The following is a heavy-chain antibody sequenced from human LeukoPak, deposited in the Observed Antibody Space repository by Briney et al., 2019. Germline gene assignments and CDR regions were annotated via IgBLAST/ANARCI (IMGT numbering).Heavy chain of an antibody. CDR1: GFTFSSYG. D-gene: IGHD4-17*01. V-gene: IGHV3-33*01. CDR3: ARADPTVTNFDY. Sequence: GGSLRLSCAAPGFTFSSYGMHWVRQAPGKGLEWVAVIWYDGSNKYYADSVKGRFTISRDNSKNTLYLQMNSLRAEDTAVYYCARADPTVTNFDYWGQGTLVTVSS. J-gene: IGHJ4*02. CDR2: IWYDGSNK.